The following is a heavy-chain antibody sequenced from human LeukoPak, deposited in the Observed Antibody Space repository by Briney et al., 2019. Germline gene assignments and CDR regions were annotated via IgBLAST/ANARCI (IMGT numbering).Heavy chain of an antibody. Sequence: SETLSLTCTVSGGSISSSSYYWGWIRQPPGKGLEWIGSIYYSGSTYYNPSLKSRVTISIDTSKNYFSLKLTSVTAADTALYYCAREGGSGWYSGWFDPWGQGTLVTVSS. V-gene: IGHV4-39*02. CDR3: AREGGSGWYSGWFDP. CDR2: IYYSGST. J-gene: IGHJ5*02. D-gene: IGHD6-19*01. CDR1: GGSISSSSYY.